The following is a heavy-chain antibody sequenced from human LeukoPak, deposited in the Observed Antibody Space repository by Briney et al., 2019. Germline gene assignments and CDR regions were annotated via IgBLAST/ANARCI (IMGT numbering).Heavy chain of an antibody. D-gene: IGHD3-22*01. V-gene: IGHV4-30-2*01. CDR3: ARTYHDSSPNGYYFAFDI. CDR1: GDSMSSGGYS. CDR2: IYHSGST. Sequence: PSETLSLTCAVSGDSMSSGGYSWSWIRQPPGKALEWIGYIYHSGSTYYNPSLKSRLTISIDRSTNQFSLKLRSVTAADTAVYYCARTYHDSSPNGYYFAFDIWGQGTMVTVSS. J-gene: IGHJ3*02.